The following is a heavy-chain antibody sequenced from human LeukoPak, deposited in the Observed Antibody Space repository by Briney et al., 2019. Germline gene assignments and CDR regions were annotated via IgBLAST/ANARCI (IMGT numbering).Heavy chain of an antibody. V-gene: IGHV3-53*01. CDR1: GSIVSSDY. CDR2: IYSGGST. CDR3: ARHDWFDP. J-gene: IGHJ5*02. Sequence: GGSLRLSCAVSGSIVSSDYMSWVRQAPGKGLEWVSTIYSGGSTYYADSVKGRFTISRDNSKNTLYLQMNSLRAEDTAVYYCARHDWFDPWGRGTLVTVSS.